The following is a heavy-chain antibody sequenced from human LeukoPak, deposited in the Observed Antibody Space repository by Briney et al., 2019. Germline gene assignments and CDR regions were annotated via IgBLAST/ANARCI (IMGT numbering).Heavy chain of an antibody. CDR3: AKDPPGIVVVTAIFDY. J-gene: IGHJ4*02. Sequence: GGSLRLSCAGSGFIFNNYAMHWVRQPPGKGLEWVSGISWNSGSIDYADSVKGRFTISRDNAKNSLYLQMNSLRVEDTAFYYCAKDPPGIVVVTAIFDYWGQGTLVTVSS. D-gene: IGHD2-21*02. CDR1: GFIFNNYA. CDR2: ISWNSGSI. V-gene: IGHV3-9*01.